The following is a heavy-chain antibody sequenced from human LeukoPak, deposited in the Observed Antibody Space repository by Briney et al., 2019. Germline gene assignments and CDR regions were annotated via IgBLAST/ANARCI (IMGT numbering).Heavy chain of an antibody. V-gene: IGHV1-2*02. D-gene: IGHD6-19*01. Sequence: ASVQVSCKTSGYIFTDYYMHWVRRAPGQGLEWMGWINPNSGGTKYAQRFQGRVTMTRDTSITTTYMELSRLASDDTALYYCARYSNAWMTFDYWGQGTLVTVSS. J-gene: IGHJ4*02. CDR3: ARYSNAWMTFDY. CDR1: GYIFTDYY. CDR2: INPNSGGT.